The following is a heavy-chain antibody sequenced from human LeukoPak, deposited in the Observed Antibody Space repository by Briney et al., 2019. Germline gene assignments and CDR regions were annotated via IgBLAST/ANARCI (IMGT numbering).Heavy chain of an antibody. CDR2: IYPGDSDT. CDR1: GYSFTSYW. V-gene: IGHV5-51*01. Sequence: GESLKISCKGSGYSFTSYWIGWVRQMPGKGLEWMGIIYPGDSDTRYSPSFQGQVTIPADKSISTAYLQWSSLKASDTAMYYCARLVGYCSGGSCYHFDYWGQGTLVTVSS. D-gene: IGHD2-15*01. J-gene: IGHJ4*02. CDR3: ARLVGYCSGGSCYHFDY.